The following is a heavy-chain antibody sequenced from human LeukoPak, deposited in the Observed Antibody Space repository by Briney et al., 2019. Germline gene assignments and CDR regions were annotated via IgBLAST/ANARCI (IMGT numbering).Heavy chain of an antibody. CDR2: IYHSGST. V-gene: IGHV4-38-2*02. J-gene: IGHJ4*02. Sequence: SETLSLTCTVSGYSISSGYYWGWIRQPPGKGLEWIGSIYHSGSTYCNPSLKSRVTISVDTSKNQFSLKLSSVTAADTAVYYCARDGDNLGYWGQGTLVTVSS. CDR3: ARDGDNLGY. D-gene: IGHD4/OR15-4a*01. CDR1: GYSISSGYY.